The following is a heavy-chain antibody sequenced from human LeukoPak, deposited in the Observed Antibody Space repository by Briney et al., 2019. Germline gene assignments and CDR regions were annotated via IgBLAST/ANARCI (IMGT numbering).Heavy chain of an antibody. CDR2: VYYTGTT. J-gene: IGHJ4*02. CDR1: DVSRSSYY. CDR3: AVSDVSCCNFDF. D-gene: IGHD2-15*01. Sequence: SETLSLTCNVFDVSRSSYYWTWLRQPPGKGLEWIGYVYYTGTTNYSPSLKSRATISLDTSKNQFSLKLTSVTAADTAIYYCAVSDVSCCNFDFWGQGTQVTVSS. V-gene: IGHV4-59*01.